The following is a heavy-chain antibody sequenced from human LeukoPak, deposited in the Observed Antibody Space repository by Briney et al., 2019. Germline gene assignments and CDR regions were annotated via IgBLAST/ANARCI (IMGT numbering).Heavy chain of an antibody. CDR2: IKQDGSEK. Sequence: GGSLRLSCAASGFTFSSYWTSWVRQAPGKGLEWVANIKQDGSEKYYVDSVKGRFTISRDNAKNSLYLQMNSLRAEDTAVYYCASHRWGLYYYDSPGGIDYWGQGTLVTVSS. J-gene: IGHJ4*02. CDR1: GFTFSSYW. D-gene: IGHD3-22*01. V-gene: IGHV3-7*01. CDR3: ASHRWGLYYYDSPGGIDY.